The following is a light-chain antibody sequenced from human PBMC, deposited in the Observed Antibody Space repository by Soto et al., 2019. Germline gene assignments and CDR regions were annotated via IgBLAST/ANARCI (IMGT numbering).Light chain of an antibody. V-gene: IGKV1-39*01. CDR2: AAS. CDR3: QQSFNLPRT. J-gene: IGKJ1*01. CDR1: QSVSSS. Sequence: DVQMTQSPSSLSSSVGETITIXFRASQSVSSSLNWFQHSPGQPPKLLLFAASNLHAGVPPRFSGSGSGTSFSLTIRSLQPEDFATYYCQQSFNLPRTFGPGTKVDI.